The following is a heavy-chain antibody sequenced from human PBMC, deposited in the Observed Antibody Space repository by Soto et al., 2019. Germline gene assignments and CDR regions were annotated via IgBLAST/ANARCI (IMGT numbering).Heavy chain of an antibody. CDR1: RFTFSSYG. V-gene: IGHV3-33*01. CDR3: ASAYCGGDCSFIDYYGVDV. D-gene: IGHD2-21*02. CDR2: IWYDGDNK. Sequence: PGGSLRLSCVASRFTFSSYGMYWVRQAPGKGLEWVAVIWYDGDNKYYADSVKGRFTISRDNSKNTLYLQMNSLRAEDTAVYYCASAYCGGDCSFIDYYGVDVWGQGTTVTVSS. J-gene: IGHJ6*02.